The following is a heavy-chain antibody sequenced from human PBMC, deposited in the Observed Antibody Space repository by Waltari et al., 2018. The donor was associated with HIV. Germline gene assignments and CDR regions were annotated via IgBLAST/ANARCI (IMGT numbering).Heavy chain of an antibody. D-gene: IGHD2-21*02. Sequence: EVQLVESGGGLVKPGGSLRLSCAASGFTFTNAWRSWVRQAPGKGLEWVGRVKRGNDDWTTDYAAPVKGRFTISRDDSKNTLYLQMNSLKTEDTAVYYCTTGDIVVVTDYWGQGTLVTVSS. CDR2: VKRGNDDWTT. CDR1: GFTFTNAW. V-gene: IGHV3-15*01. CDR3: TTGDIVVVTDY. J-gene: IGHJ4*02.